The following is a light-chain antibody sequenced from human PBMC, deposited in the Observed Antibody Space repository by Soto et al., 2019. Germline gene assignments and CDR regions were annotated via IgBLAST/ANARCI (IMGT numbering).Light chain of an antibody. CDR3: ATWDDSLNGFYV. CDR2: RNN. CDR1: SSNVGSNY. Sequence: QSVLTQPPSASESPGQRVTISCSGSSSNVGSNYVYWYQQLPGTAPKLLIYRNNQRPSGVPDRFSGSKSGTSASLAISGLRSDDEADYFCATWDDSLNGFYVFGTGTKVTVL. J-gene: IGLJ1*01. V-gene: IGLV1-47*01.